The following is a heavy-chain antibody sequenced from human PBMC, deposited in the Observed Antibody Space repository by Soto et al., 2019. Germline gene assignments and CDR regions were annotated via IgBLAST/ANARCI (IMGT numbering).Heavy chain of an antibody. J-gene: IGHJ4*02. Sequence: ASVKVSCKASGYTFTSYGISWVRQAPGQGLEWMGWISAYNGNTNYAQKLQGRVTMTTDTSTSTAYMELRSLRSDDTAVYYCARDPSGWYTVPDRSMYYVDYWGQGTLVTVSS. D-gene: IGHD6-19*01. V-gene: IGHV1-18*04. CDR2: ISAYNGNT. CDR1: GYTFTSYG. CDR3: ARDPSGWYTVPDRSMYYVDY.